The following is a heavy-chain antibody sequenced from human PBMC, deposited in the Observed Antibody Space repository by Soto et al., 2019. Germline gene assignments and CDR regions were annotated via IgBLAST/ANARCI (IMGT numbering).Heavy chain of an antibody. CDR1: GGSISSGGYY. CDR3: ARRYGPGFAY. Sequence: SETLSLTCTVSGGSISSGGYYWSWIRQHPGKGLEWIGYIYYIGSTYYNPSLKSRVTISLDTSKNQFSLKLSSVTAADTAVYYCARRYGPGFAYWGQGTLVTVSS. J-gene: IGHJ4*02. D-gene: IGHD4-17*01. CDR2: IYYIGST. V-gene: IGHV4-31*03.